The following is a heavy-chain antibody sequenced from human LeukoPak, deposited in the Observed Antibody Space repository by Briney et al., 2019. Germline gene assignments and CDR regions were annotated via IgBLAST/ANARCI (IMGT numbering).Heavy chain of an antibody. CDR2: INHSGST. Sequence: SETLSLTCTVSGGSISSYYWSWIRQPPGKGLEWIGEINHSGSTNYNPSLKSRVTISVDTSKNQFSLKLSSVTAADTAVYYCARGPFHYFDYWGQGTLVTVSS. J-gene: IGHJ4*02. D-gene: IGHD3-3*02. CDR1: GGSISSYY. V-gene: IGHV4-34*01. CDR3: ARGPFHYFDY.